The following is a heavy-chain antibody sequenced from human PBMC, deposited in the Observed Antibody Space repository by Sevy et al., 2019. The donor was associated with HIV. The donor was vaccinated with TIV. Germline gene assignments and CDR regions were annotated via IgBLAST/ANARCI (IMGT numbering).Heavy chain of an antibody. CDR1: GFTFSSYS. D-gene: IGHD3-22*01. V-gene: IGHV3-21*01. CDR3: ARGQTRITMIVVAAYFGY. CDR2: ISSSSSYI. J-gene: IGHJ4*02. Sequence: GGSLRLSCAASGFTFSSYSMNWGRQAPGKGLEWVSSISSSSSYIYYADSVKGRFTISRDNAKNSLYLQMNSLRAEDTAVYYCARGQTRITMIVVAAYFGYWGQGTLVTVSS.